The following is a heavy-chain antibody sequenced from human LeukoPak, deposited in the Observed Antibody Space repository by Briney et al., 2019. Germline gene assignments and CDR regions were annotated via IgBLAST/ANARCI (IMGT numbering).Heavy chain of an antibody. V-gene: IGHV4-59*01. CDR1: GGSISSYY. D-gene: IGHD4/OR15-4a*01. J-gene: IGHJ4*02. Sequence: SETPSLTCTVSGGSISSYYWSWVRQPPEKGLEWIGYIFYSESTNYNPSLKSRVTMSVDTSKNQFSLKLSSVTAADTAVYYCARGSGAFDYWGQGTLVTVSS. CDR3: ARGSGAFDY. CDR2: IFYSEST.